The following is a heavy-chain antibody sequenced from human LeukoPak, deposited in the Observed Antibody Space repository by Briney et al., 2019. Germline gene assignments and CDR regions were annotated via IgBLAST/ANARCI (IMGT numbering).Heavy chain of an antibody. V-gene: IGHV4-39*01. CDR2: IYYSGST. Sequence: TSETLSLTCTVSGGSISSSSYYWGWIRQPPGKGLEWIGSIYYSGSTYYNPSLKSRVTISVDTSKNQFSLKLSSVTAADTAVYYCASRPSGWYSGVDYWGQGTLVTVSS. J-gene: IGHJ4*02. D-gene: IGHD6-19*01. CDR1: GGSISSSSYY. CDR3: ASRPSGWYSGVDY.